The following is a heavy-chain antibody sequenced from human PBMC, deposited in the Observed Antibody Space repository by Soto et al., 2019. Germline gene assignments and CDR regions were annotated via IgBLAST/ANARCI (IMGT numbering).Heavy chain of an antibody. CDR1: GFTFSKAW. J-gene: IGHJ3*02. D-gene: IGHD3-3*01. V-gene: IGHV3-15*07. CDR2: IKSKTDGGTT. Sequence: GGSLRLSCAASGFTFSKAWMNWVREAPEKGLEWVGRIKSKTDGGTTDYAAPVKGRFTISRDDSKNTLYLQMNSLKTEDTAVYYCTTEWANYDFWSADGAFGIWGQGTMVTVSS. CDR3: TTEWANYDFWSADGAFGI.